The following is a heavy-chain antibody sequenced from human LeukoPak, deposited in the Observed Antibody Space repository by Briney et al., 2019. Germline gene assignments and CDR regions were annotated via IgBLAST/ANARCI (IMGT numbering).Heavy chain of an antibody. J-gene: IGHJ4*02. V-gene: IGHV3-30*18. CDR2: ISYDGSNK. Sequence: PGGPLRLSCAASGFTFSSYGMHWVRQAPGKGLEWVAVISYDGSNKYYADSVKGRFTISRDNSKNTLYLQMNSLRAEDTAVYYCAKCAMRDVPYFDYWGQGTLVTVSS. D-gene: IGHD5-24*01. CDR1: GFTFSSYG. CDR3: AKCAMRDVPYFDY.